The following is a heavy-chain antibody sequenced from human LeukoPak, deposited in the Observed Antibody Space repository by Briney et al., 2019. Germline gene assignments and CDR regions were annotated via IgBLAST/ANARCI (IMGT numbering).Heavy chain of an antibody. CDR2: IYPGDSDT. V-gene: IGHV5-51*01. J-gene: IGHJ3*02. D-gene: IGHD3-16*02. CDR1: GSRFTSYW. CDR3: ARLPGLRLGELSLGAFDI. Sequence: GEPLQISGQGSGSRFTSYWIGWVRQLPGKGLEWMGIIYPGDSDTRYSPSFQGQVTISADKSISTAYLQWSGLKASDTAMYYCARLPGLRLGELSLGAFDIWGQGTMVTVSS.